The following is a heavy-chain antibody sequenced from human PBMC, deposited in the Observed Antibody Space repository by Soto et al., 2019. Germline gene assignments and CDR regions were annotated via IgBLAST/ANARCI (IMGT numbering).Heavy chain of an antibody. V-gene: IGHV1-69*01. CDR2: IIPIFGTA. Sequence: QVQLVQSGAEVKKPGSSVKVSCKASGGTFSSYAISWVRQAPGQGLEWMGGIIPIFGTANYAQKFQGRVTITADESTSTDYMELRSLRSEDTAVYYCASSEGGRGVILGFDYWGQGTLVTVSS. J-gene: IGHJ4*02. CDR3: ASSEGGRGVILGFDY. CDR1: GGTFSSYA. D-gene: IGHD3-10*01.